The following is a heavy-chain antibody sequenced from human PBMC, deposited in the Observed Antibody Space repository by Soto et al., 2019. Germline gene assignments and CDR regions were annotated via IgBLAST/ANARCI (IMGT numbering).Heavy chain of an antibody. D-gene: IGHD6-19*01. V-gene: IGHV1-69*06. J-gene: IGHJ6*02. Sequence: QVQLVQSGAEVKKPGSSVKVSCKASGGAFRSYTISWVRQAPGQGLEWMGGITPIFGAANYAQKFEGRVTISTDKSTTTAYMELSNMTSEDTAVYYCARDEIAVANHVGMDVWGQGTTVIVSS. CDR1: GGAFRSYT. CDR2: ITPIFGAA. CDR3: ARDEIAVANHVGMDV.